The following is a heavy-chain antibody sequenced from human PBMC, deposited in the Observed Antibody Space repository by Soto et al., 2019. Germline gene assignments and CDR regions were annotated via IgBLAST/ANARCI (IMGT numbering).Heavy chain of an antibody. Sequence: GGSLRLSCAASGFTFSDYSMNWVRQAPGKGLEWVSYISGDSSTTFYADSVKGRFTVSRDNAKNSLYLQVNSLSAEDTAVYNCARDRRGSGWSAFDIWGPGTMVTVSS. CDR3: ARDRRGSGWSAFDI. V-gene: IGHV3-48*01. J-gene: IGHJ3*02. CDR1: GFTFSDYS. D-gene: IGHD6-13*01. CDR2: ISGDSSTT.